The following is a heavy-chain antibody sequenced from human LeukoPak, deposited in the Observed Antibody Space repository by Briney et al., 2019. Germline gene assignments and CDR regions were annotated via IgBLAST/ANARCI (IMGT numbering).Heavy chain of an antibody. V-gene: IGHV3-30*04. D-gene: IGHD2-8*02. CDR1: GFTFSSYA. J-gene: IGHJ6*02. CDR3: ALLLLGNPPMDV. CDR2: ISYDGSNK. Sequence: GRSLRLSCAASGFTFSSYAMHWVRQAPGKGLEWVAVISYDGSNKYYADSVKGRFTISRDNSKNTLYLQMNSLRAEDTAVYYCALLLLGNPPMDVWGQGTTVTVSS.